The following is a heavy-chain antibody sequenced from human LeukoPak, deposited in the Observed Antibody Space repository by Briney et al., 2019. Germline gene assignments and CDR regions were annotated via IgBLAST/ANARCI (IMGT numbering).Heavy chain of an antibody. J-gene: IGHJ5*02. D-gene: IGHD2-2*01. Sequence: SETLSLTCAVSGYSTSSGYYWGWIRQPPGKGLEWIGSIYHSGSTYYNPSLKSRVSISVDTSKNQFSLKLSSVTAADTAVYYCARVGCSTTSCYGTWFDPWGQGTLVTVSS. CDR2: IYHSGST. V-gene: IGHV4-38-2*01. CDR1: GYSTSSGYY. CDR3: ARVGCSTTSCYGTWFDP.